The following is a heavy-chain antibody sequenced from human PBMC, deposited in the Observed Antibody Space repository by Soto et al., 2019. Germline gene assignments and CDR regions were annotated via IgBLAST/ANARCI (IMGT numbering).Heavy chain of an antibody. CDR3: TRAYSSSPLDY. Sequence: GSLRLSCTAAGFNFGDYAMNWVRQAPGKGLDWVGFIRSKAHGGTIEYAASVKGRFTISRDDSKSIAYLQMNSLNTEDTALYYCTRAYSSSPLDYWGQGTRVTVSS. J-gene: IGHJ4*02. CDR1: GFNFGDYA. V-gene: IGHV3-49*04. D-gene: IGHD6-13*01. CDR2: IRSKAHGGTI.